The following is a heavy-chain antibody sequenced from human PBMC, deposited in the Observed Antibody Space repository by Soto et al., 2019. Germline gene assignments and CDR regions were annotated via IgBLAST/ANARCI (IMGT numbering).Heavy chain of an antibody. V-gene: IGHV3-33*01. CDR1: GFTFSSYG. CDR3: ARRYYYDSSGYPLYEYGMDV. CDR2: IWYDGSNK. J-gene: IGHJ6*02. Sequence: QVQLVESGGGVVQPGRSLRLSCAASGFTFSSYGMHWVRQAPGKGLEWVAVIWYDGSNKYYGDSVKGRFTISRDNSKNTLYLQMNSLRAEDTAVYYCARRYYYDSSGYPLYEYGMDVWGQGTTVTVSS. D-gene: IGHD3-22*01.